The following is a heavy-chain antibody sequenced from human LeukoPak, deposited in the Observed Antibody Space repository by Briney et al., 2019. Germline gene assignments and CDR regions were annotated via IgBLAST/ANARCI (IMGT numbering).Heavy chain of an antibody. V-gene: IGHV4-59*03. CDR2: IYYRGDI. CDR3: ATNKDWAEAD. Sequence: SETLSLTCTVSGGSISSYYWSWIRQFPGQGLEWIGNIYYRGDINYNPSLKSRVIISIDTSKNQFSLKVTSLTAADTAVYYCATNKDWAEADWGQGTLVIVSS. D-gene: IGHD3/OR15-3a*01. CDR1: GGSISSYY. J-gene: IGHJ4*02.